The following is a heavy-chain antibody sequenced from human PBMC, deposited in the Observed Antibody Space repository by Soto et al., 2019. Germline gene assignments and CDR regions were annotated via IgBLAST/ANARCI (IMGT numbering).Heavy chain of an antibody. CDR2: IYYSGST. CDR1: GGSISSYY. J-gene: IGHJ6*02. D-gene: IGHD1-7*01. V-gene: IGHV4-59*01. Sequence: QVQLQESGPGLVKPSETLSLTCTVSGGSISSYYWSWIRQPPGKGLEWIGYIYYSGSTNYNPSLKSRVTISVDTSKNQFSLKLSSVTAADTAVYYCARDQWNSYYYYGMDVWGQGTTVTVSS. CDR3: ARDQWNSYYYYGMDV.